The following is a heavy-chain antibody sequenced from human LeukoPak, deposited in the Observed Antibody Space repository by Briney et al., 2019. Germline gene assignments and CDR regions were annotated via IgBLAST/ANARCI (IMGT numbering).Heavy chain of an antibody. V-gene: IGHV3-30*02. CDR1: GFTFSSYS. CDR3: AKDGDIVGRIYYYYYMDV. Sequence: GGSLRLSCAASGFTFSSYSMNWVRQAPGKGLEWVAFIRYDGSNKYYADSVKGRFTISRDNSKNTLYLQMNSLRAEDTAVYYCAKDGDIVGRIYYYYYMDVWGKGTTVTVSS. D-gene: IGHD2-15*01. CDR2: IRYDGSNK. J-gene: IGHJ6*03.